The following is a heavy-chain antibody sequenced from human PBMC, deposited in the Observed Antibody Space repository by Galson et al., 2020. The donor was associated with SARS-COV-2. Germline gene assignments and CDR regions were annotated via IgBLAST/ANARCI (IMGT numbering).Heavy chain of an antibody. D-gene: IGHD3-16*01. V-gene: IGHV3-30*06. J-gene: IGHJ4*02. CDR3: AREDLGGLGFDY. CDR2: ISYDGSNK. Sequence: GESLKISCAASGFTFSSHAMHWVRQAPGKGLEWVAVISYDGSNKYYADSVKGRFTISRDNSKNTLYLQMNSLRAEDTAVYYCAREDLGGLGFDYWGQGTLVTVSS. CDR1: GFTFSSHA.